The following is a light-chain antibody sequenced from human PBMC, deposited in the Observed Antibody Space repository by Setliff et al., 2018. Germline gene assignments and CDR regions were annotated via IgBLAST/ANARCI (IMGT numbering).Light chain of an antibody. Sequence: QSVLAQPAAVSRSPGQSITISCTGTSSDVGGYDYVSWYQQHPGKAPKLIIYDVTKRPSGVSSRFSGSKSGNTASLTIPGLQAEDEADYFCSSYKNTNKNVFGTGTKVTVL. CDR3: SSYKNTNKNV. CDR1: SSDVGGYDY. J-gene: IGLJ1*01. CDR2: DVT. V-gene: IGLV2-14*01.